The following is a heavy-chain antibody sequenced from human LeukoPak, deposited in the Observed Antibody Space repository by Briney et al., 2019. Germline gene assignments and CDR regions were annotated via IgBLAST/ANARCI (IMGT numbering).Heavy chain of an antibody. D-gene: IGHD1-14*01. CDR3: ARIRRMGNLFYYYYYMDV. J-gene: IGHJ6*03. Sequence: ASVKVSCKASGYTFTSYDINWVRQATGQGLEWMGWMNPNSGNTGYAQKFQGRVTMTRNTSISTAYMELSSLRSEDTAVYYCARIRRMGNLFYYYYYMDVWGKGTTVTISS. CDR1: GYTFTSYD. CDR2: MNPNSGNT. V-gene: IGHV1-8*02.